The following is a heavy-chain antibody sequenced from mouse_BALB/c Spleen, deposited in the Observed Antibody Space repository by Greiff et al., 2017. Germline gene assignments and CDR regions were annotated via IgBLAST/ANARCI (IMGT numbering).Heavy chain of an antibody. Sequence: EVQLQESGAELVKPGASVKLSCTASGFNIKDTYMHWVKQRPEQGLEWIGRIDPANGNTKYDPKFQGKATITADTSSNTAYLQLSSLTSEDTAVYYCARDSYGSPDYWGQGTTLTVSS. CDR1: GFNIKDTY. V-gene: IGHV14-3*02. CDR3: ARDSYGSPDY. J-gene: IGHJ2*01. D-gene: IGHD1-1*01. CDR2: IDPANGNT.